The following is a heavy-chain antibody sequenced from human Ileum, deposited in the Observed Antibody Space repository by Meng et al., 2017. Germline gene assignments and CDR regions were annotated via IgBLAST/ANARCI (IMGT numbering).Heavy chain of an antibody. V-gene: IGHV4-61*01. D-gene: IGHD3-10*01. J-gene: IGHJ4*02. Sequence: VQLQGSLPGPVWPLETLSLTCNVSGGSVSSASYYWSWIRQPPGKGLEWIGLIHYSGSRNYNPSLKSRVTMSVDTSKNQVSLRLTSVTAADTAVYYCARFYGSGTFEVHDYWGQGTLVTVSS. CDR3: ARFYGSGTFEVHDY. CDR1: GGSVSSASYY. CDR2: IHYSGSR.